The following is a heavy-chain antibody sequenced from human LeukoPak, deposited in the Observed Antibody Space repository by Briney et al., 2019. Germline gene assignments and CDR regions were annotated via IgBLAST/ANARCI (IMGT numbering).Heavy chain of an antibody. J-gene: IGHJ1*01. CDR3: AKGKGGKSSTSWYAGYFHH. D-gene: IGHD6-13*01. Sequence: GRSLRLSCATSGFTFDDYAMHWVRQAPGKGLEWVSGISWNSGSIGYADSAKGRFTISRDNAKNSLYLEMNSLRAEDTAFYYCAKGKGGKSSTSWYAGYFHHWGQGTLVTVSS. CDR1: GFTFDDYA. CDR2: ISWNSGSI. V-gene: IGHV3-9*01.